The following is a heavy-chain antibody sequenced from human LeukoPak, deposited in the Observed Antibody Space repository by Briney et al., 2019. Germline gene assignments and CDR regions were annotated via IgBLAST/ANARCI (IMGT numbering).Heavy chain of an antibody. D-gene: IGHD3-16*01. CDR1: GFTFSSYW. J-gene: IGHJ4*02. CDR3: ARDHNWGFDH. V-gene: IGHV3-7*01. CDR2: MKQDGSQK. Sequence: GGSLRLSCAASGFTFSSYWMTWVRQAPGKGLEWVASMKQDGSQKYYVDSVMGRFTISRDNARNSLYLQMNGLRDEDTAVYYCARDHNWGFDHWGQGTLVTVSS.